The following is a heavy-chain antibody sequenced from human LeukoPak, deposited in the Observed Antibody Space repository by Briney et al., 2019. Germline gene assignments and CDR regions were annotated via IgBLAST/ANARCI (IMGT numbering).Heavy chain of an antibody. CDR1: GFTFSSYA. Sequence: PGRSLRLSCAASGFTFSSYAMHWVRQAPGKGLEWVALISYDGNNKYYADSVKGRFTISRDNSKNRLYLQMDSLRAEDPAVYSCASLPPDIVVVPAARLDYWGQGTLVTVSS. D-gene: IGHD2-2*01. CDR3: ASLPPDIVVVPAARLDY. CDR2: ISYDGNNK. J-gene: IGHJ4*02. V-gene: IGHV3-30-3*01.